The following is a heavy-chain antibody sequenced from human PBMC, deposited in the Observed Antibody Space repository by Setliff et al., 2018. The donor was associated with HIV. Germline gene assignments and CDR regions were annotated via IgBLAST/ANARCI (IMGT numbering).Heavy chain of an antibody. J-gene: IGHJ4*02. CDR3: ANRLRSSNNRYYFDY. CDR2: ISGSGGST. CDR1: GFTFSTYG. V-gene: IGHV3-23*01. Sequence: GGSLRLSCAASGFTFSTYGMSWVRQAPGKGLEWVSAISGSGGSTYYADPVKGRFTVARDNSKNTLYLQMNSLGAEDTAIYYCANRLRSSNNRYYFDYWGQGTLVTVSS. D-gene: IGHD3-3*01.